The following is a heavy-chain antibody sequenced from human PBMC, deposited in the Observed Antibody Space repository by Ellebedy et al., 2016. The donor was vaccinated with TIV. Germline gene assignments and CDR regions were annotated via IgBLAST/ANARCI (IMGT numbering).Heavy chain of an antibody. Sequence: GESLKISCAASGFTFSRSGMHWVRQAPGKGLEWVAVISYDGSNKYYADSVKGRFTISSDNAKNSLYLQMTSLRAEDTAVYYCARDNWNGLASDYWGQGTLVTVSS. CDR1: GFTFSRSG. CDR2: ISYDGSNK. D-gene: IGHD1-20*01. V-gene: IGHV3-30*03. J-gene: IGHJ4*02. CDR3: ARDNWNGLASDY.